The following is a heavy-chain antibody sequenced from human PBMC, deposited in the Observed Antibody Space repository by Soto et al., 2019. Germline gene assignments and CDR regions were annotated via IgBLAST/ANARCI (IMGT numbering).Heavy chain of an antibody. CDR2: ISSSSSYI. D-gene: IGHD3-10*01. CDR1: GFTFSSYS. CDR3: ARDRGGDLKAFDI. J-gene: IGHJ3*02. Sequence: EVQLVESGGGLVKPGGSLRLSCAASGFTFSSYSMNWVRQAPGKGLEWVSSISSSSSYIYYAGSVKGRFTISIDNAKNSRQLKMNRVRAEATAVYYCARDRGGDLKAFDIWGQGTMVTVSS. V-gene: IGHV3-21*01.